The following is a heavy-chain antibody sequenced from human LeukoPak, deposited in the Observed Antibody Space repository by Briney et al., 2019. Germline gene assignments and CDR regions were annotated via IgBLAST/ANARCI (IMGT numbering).Heavy chain of an antibody. CDR1: GGTFSSYA. V-gene: IGHV1-69*06. D-gene: IGHD5-12*01. Sequence: GASVKVSCKASGGTFSSYAISWVRQAPGQGLEWMGGIIPIFGTANYAQKFQGRVTITADKSTSTAYMELSSLRSEDTAVYYCAREGSGYDYDYWGQGTLVTVSS. CDR2: IIPIFGTA. CDR3: AREGSGYDYDY. J-gene: IGHJ4*02.